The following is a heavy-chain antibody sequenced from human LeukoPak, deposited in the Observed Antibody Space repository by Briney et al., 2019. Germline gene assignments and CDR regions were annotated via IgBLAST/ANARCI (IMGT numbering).Heavy chain of an antibody. Sequence: GGSLRLSCAASGFTVSSNYMSWVRQAPGKGLEWVSVIYSGGSTYYADSVKGRFIISRDNSKNTLYLQMNSLRAEDTAVYYCARDPDGGNSGTWGQGTLVTVSS. CDR2: IYSGGST. J-gene: IGHJ4*02. CDR3: ARDPDGGNSGT. D-gene: IGHD4-23*01. CDR1: GFTVSSNY. V-gene: IGHV3-53*01.